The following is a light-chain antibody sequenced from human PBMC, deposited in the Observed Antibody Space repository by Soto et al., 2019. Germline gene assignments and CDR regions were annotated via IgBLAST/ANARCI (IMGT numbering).Light chain of an antibody. J-gene: IGLJ1*01. Sequence: QSALTQPASVSGSPGQSITISCTGTSSDVGGYNYVSWYQQHPGKAPKLMIYEVSNRPSGVSNRFSGPKSGNTASLTISGLQAEDEADYYCCSHAGGDAYVFGTGTKV. CDR2: EVS. CDR3: CSHAGGDAYV. CDR1: SSDVGGYNY. V-gene: IGLV2-14*01.